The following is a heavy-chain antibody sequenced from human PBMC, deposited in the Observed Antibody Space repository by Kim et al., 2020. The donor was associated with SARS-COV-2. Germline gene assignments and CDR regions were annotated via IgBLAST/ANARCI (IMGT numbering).Heavy chain of an antibody. Sequence: SRVTISVDKSKNQFSLKLSSVTAADTAVYYCARDGLYSSSWYGGVNWFDPWGQGTLVTVSS. D-gene: IGHD6-13*01. V-gene: IGHV4-4*02. CDR3: ARDGLYSSSWYGGVNWFDP. J-gene: IGHJ5*02.